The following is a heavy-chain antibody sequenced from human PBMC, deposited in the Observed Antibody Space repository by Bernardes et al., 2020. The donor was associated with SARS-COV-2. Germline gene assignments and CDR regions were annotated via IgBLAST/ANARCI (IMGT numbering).Heavy chain of an antibody. V-gene: IGHV1-24*01. CDR2: FDPEDGET. J-gene: IGHJ5*02. CDR3: APGPAVARPGWFDP. CDR1: GYTLTELS. D-gene: IGHD6-19*01. Sequence: ASVKVSCKVSGYTLTELSMHWVRQAPGKGLEWMGGFDPEDGETIYAQKFQGRVTMTEDTSTDTAYMELSSLRSEDTAVYYCAPGPAVARPGWFDPWGQGTLVTVSS.